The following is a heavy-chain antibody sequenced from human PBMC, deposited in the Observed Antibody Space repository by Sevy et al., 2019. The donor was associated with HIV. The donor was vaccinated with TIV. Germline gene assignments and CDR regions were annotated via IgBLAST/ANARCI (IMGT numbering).Heavy chain of an antibody. CDR1: GGSISSYY. Sequence: SETLSLTCTVSGGSISSYYWSWIRQPPGKGLEWIGYIYYSGSTNYNPSLKSRVTISVDTSKNQFSLKLSSVTAADTAVYYCARTEWELLLGAFDIWGQGTMVTVSS. V-gene: IGHV4-59*01. CDR3: ARTEWELLLGAFDI. J-gene: IGHJ3*02. CDR2: IYYSGST. D-gene: IGHD1-26*01.